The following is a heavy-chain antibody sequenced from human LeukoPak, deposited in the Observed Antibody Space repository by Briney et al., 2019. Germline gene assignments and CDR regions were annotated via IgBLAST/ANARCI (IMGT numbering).Heavy chain of an antibody. CDR1: GFTFSSYE. V-gene: IGHV4-34*01. Sequence: PGGSLRLSCAASGFTFSSYEMNWVRQPPGKGLEWIGEINHSGSTNYNPSLKSRVTISVDTSKNQFSLKLSSVTAADTAVYYCARGVAAYDFWSGYYLSNWFDPWGQGTLVTVSS. CDR3: ARGVAAYDFWSGYYLSNWFDP. J-gene: IGHJ5*02. CDR2: INHSGST. D-gene: IGHD3-3*01.